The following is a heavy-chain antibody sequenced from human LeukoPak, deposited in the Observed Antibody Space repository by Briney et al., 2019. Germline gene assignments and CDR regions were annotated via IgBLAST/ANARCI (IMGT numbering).Heavy chain of an antibody. CDR2: INTKTGNP. CDR1: GYTFTGHA. CDR3: AKGGWVAVTGMDS. Sequence: ASVKVSCKASGYTFTGHAMNWVRQAPGQGPEWMGYINTKTGNPTYAQGFTGRFVFSLDTSVSTAYLQISSLKPEDTGVYYCAKGGWVAVTGMDSCGQGTLVTVSS. V-gene: IGHV7-4-1*02. J-gene: IGHJ4*02. D-gene: IGHD6-19*01.